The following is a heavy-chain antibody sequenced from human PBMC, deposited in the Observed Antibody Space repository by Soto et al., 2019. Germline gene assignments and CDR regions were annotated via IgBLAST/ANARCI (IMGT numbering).Heavy chain of an antibody. V-gene: IGHV1-18*01. CDR3: ARVQGYDFWSGYRPIDYYYMDV. D-gene: IGHD3-3*01. J-gene: IGHJ6*03. Sequence: ASVKVSCKASGYTFTSYGISWVRQAPGQGLEWMGWISAYNGKTNYAQKHQGRVTMTTDTSTSTAYMELRSLISDDTAVYYCARVQGYDFWSGYRPIDYYYMDVWGKGTTVTVSS. CDR2: ISAYNGKT. CDR1: GYTFTSYG.